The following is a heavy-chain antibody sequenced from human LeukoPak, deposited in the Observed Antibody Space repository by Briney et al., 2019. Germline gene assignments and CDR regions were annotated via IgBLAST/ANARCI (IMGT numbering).Heavy chain of an antibody. V-gene: IGHV3-33*01. Sequence: GGSLRLSCAASGFTFSSYGMHWVRQAPGKGLEWVAVIWYDGSNKYYADSVKGRFTISRDNSKNTLYLQMNSLRPEDTAVYYCARDGAPYGSGSHSLDYWGQGTLVTVSS. D-gene: IGHD3-10*01. CDR1: GFTFSSYG. CDR2: IWYDGSNK. J-gene: IGHJ4*02. CDR3: ARDGAPYGSGSHSLDY.